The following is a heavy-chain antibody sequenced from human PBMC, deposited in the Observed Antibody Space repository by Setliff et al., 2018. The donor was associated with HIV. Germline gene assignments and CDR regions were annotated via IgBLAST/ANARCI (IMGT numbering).Heavy chain of an antibody. V-gene: IGHV4-39*07. J-gene: IGHJ4*02. D-gene: IGHD3-22*01. CDR2: IFYSGST. CDR1: GGSITSSTYY. Sequence: SETLSLTCTVYGGSITSSTYYWDWIRQPPGKGLEWIGSIFYSGSTYYNPSVKSRVTISIDTSKNQFSLRLSSVTAADTAVYYCARDHKYYYDSSGLDYWGQGTLVTVSS. CDR3: ARDHKYYYDSSGLDY.